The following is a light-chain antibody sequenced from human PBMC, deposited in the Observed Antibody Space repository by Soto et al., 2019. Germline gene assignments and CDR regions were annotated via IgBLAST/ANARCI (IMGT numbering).Light chain of an antibody. CDR1: SSNIGSNS. Sequence: QSVLTQPPSASGTPEQRVTISCSGSSSNIGSNSVYWYQQLPGTAPKLLIHRDNQRPSGVPDRFSGSKSGTSASLAISGLRSEDEADYYCATWDDSLSASVVFGTGTKLTVL. J-gene: IGLJ1*01. V-gene: IGLV1-47*01. CDR3: ATWDDSLSASVV. CDR2: RDN.